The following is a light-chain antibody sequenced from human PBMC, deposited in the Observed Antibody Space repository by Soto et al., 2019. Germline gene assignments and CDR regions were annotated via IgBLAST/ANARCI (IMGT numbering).Light chain of an antibody. V-gene: IGKV1-5*03. CDR3: QQSFT. Sequence: DIQMTQSPSTLSESVGDRVTITCRASQSISSWLAWYQQKPGKAPKLLIYKASSLESGVPSRFSGSGSGTECTSTISGLQPDDFATYYCQQSFTFGPGTKVYIK. CDR2: KAS. J-gene: IGKJ3*01. CDR1: QSISSW.